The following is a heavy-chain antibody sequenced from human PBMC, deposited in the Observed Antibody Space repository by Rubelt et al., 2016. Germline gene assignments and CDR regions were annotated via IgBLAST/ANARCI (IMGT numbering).Heavy chain of an antibody. Sequence: EWMGWISAYYGNTNYAQKLQGRVTMTTDTSTSTAYMELRSLRSDDTAVYYCARDRFLVVVPAAIPHYYYYYGMDVWGQGTTVTVSS. CDR2: ISAYYGNT. V-gene: IGHV1-18*01. CDR3: ARDRFLVVVPAAIPHYYYYYGMDV. D-gene: IGHD2-2*02. J-gene: IGHJ6*02.